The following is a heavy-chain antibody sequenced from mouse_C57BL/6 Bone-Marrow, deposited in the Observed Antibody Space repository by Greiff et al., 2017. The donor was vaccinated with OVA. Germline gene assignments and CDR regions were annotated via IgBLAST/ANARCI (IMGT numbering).Heavy chain of an antibody. CDR3: ARGVGGAMDY. J-gene: IGHJ4*01. CDR2: IDPSDSYT. D-gene: IGHD1-1*01. CDR1: GYTFTSYW. V-gene: IGHV1-59*01. Sequence: QVQLQQSGAELVRPGTSVKLSCKASGYTFTSYWMHWVKQRPGQGLEWIGVIDPSDSYTNYNQKFKGKATLTVDTSSSTAYMRLSSLTSEDSAVYYCARGVGGAMDYWGQGTSVTVSS.